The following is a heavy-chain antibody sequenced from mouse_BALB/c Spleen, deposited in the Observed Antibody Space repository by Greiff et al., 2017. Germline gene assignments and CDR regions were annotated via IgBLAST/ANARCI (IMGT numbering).Heavy chain of an antibody. Sequence: QVQLQQSGAELARPGASVKLSCKASGYTFTSYWMQWVKQRPGQGLEWIGAIYPGDGDTRYTQKFKGKATLTADKSSSTAYMQLSSLASEDSAVYYCAREGILLLRYFSMDYWGQGTSVTVSS. CDR3: AREGILLLRYFSMDY. D-gene: IGHD1-1*01. CDR2: IYPGDGDT. V-gene: IGHV1-87*01. CDR1: GYTFTSYW. J-gene: IGHJ4*01.